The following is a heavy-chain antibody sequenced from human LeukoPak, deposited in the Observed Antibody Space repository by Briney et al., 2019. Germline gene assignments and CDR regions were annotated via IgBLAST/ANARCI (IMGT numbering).Heavy chain of an antibody. CDR3: ASPVGATTGFVY. J-gene: IGHJ4*02. V-gene: IGHV4-34*01. CDR1: GASFSGYY. D-gene: IGHD1-26*01. CDR2: IYHSGST. Sequence: SETLSLTCAVYGASFSGYYWSWIRQPPGKGLEWIGSIYHSGSTYYNPSLKSRVTISVDTSKNQFSLKLSSVTAADTAVYYCASPVGATTGFVYWGQGTLVTVSS.